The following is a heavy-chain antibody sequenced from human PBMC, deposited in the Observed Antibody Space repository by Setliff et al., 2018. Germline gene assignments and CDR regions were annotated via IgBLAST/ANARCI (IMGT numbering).Heavy chain of an antibody. J-gene: IGHJ6*03. CDR2: IIPIFDIA. CDR3: AREVVVVKSAINYYYYMDV. V-gene: IGHV1-69*05. D-gene: IGHD2-2*01. Sequence: SVKVSCKASGYTSLNYGISWVRQAPGQGLEWMGEIIPIFDIADVSQKFQGRVTIITDESTSTAFMQLSSLRSDDTAVFYCAREVVVVKSAINYYYYMDVWGKGTTVTVSS. CDR1: GYTSLNYG.